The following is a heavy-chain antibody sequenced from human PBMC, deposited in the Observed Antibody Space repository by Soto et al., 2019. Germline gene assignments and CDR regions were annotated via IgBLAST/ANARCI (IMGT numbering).Heavy chain of an antibody. V-gene: IGHV5-10-1*01. Sequence: SWKGSGDRFTTYWISGWRQMPGKGMEWMGRIDPSDSYTNYSPSFQGHVTISADKSISTAYLQWSSLKASDTAMYYCARFGFFVPRYYVMYVRGQRTSVT. J-gene: IGHJ6*02. CDR3: ARFGFFVPRYYVMYV. D-gene: IGHD3-16*01. CDR1: GDRFTTYW. CDR2: IDPSDSYT.